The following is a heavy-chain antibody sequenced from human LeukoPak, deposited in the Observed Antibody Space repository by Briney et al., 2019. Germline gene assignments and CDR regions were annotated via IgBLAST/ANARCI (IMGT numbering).Heavy chain of an antibody. Sequence: SGGSLRLSCAASGFIFSSNGMHWVRQAPGKGLEWVAVIWYDGTKKYYADSVRGRFTISRDNSENTLYLQMNSLRPEDTAVYYCARFVGNNWADWGQGTLVTVSS. J-gene: IGHJ4*02. CDR1: GFIFSSNG. CDR3: ARFVGNNWAD. CDR2: IWYDGTKK. D-gene: IGHD1-1*01. V-gene: IGHV3-33*01.